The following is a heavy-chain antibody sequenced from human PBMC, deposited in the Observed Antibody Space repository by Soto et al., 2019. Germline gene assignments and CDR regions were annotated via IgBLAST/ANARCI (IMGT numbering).Heavy chain of an antibody. CDR1: GYSFDSYG. CDR3: ARDHRYCSGGSCHVVDY. Sequence: GASVKVSCKASGYSFDSYGISWVRQAPGQGLERMGWISANNGNTKYAQKVQGRVTMTTDTSTSIAYMELRSLRSDDTAVYYCARDHRYCSGGSCHVVDYWGQGTLVTVSS. D-gene: IGHD2-15*01. J-gene: IGHJ4*02. V-gene: IGHV1-18*01. CDR2: ISANNGNT.